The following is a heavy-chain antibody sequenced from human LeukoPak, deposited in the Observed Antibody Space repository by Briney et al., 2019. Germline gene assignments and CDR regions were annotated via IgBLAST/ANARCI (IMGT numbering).Heavy chain of an antibody. V-gene: IGHV4-61*08. J-gene: IGHJ4*02. CDR3: ARGQWLPVFDF. D-gene: IGHD3-22*01. Sequence: SETLSLTCTVSGGSISSGGYYWSWIRQPPGKGLEWIGYIYDSGTTNYNPALKSRLTMSVDRSRKQFSLKLKSVTAADTAVYYCARGQWLPVFDFWGQGTLVTVSS. CDR2: IYDSGTT. CDR1: GGSISSGGYY.